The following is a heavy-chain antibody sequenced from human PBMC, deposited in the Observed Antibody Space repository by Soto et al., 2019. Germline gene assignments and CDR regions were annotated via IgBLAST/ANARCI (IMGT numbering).Heavy chain of an antibody. Sequence: GGSLRLSCTASGFTFGDYAMSWFRQAPGKGLEWVGFIRSKAYGGTTEYAASVKGRFTISRDDSKSIAYLQMNSLKTEDTAVYYCTRDGGVTAMVTGGGYYYGMDVWGQGTTVTVSS. CDR1: GFTFGDYA. V-gene: IGHV3-49*03. CDR2: IRSKAYGGTT. CDR3: TRDGGVTAMVTGGGYYYGMDV. J-gene: IGHJ6*02. D-gene: IGHD5-18*01.